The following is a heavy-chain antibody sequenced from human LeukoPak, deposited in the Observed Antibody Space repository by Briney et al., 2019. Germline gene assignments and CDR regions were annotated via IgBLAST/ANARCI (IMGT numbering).Heavy chain of an antibody. CDR1: GGTFNNSA. D-gene: IGHD4-17*01. CDR3: ARDVHGDYGSGWFGP. Sequence: SVKVSCKTSGGTFNNSAISWVRQAPGQGLEWLGGIMPLFGTAGYAQEFQGRITITKDESTRTVYLELTSLTSDDTAVYYCARDVHGDYGSGWFGPWGQGTLVSVSS. CDR2: IMPLFGTA. V-gene: IGHV1-69*05. J-gene: IGHJ5*02.